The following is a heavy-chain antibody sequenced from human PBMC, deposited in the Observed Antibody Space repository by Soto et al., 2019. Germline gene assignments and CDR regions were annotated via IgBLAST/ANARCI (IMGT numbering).Heavy chain of an antibody. V-gene: IGHV5-51*01. CDR1: GSSFTSYW. Sequence: AESLNTCCKGGGSSFTSYWSGWVRQLPGKGLEWMGSIYPGNSNTRYSPSFQGPVTISADKSISTAYLQWSSLKASDTAMYYCARPRDGRQLHTFDYWGQGTLVTVSS. J-gene: IGHJ4*02. D-gene: IGHD2-21*01. CDR3: ARPRDGRQLHTFDY. CDR2: IYPGNSNT.